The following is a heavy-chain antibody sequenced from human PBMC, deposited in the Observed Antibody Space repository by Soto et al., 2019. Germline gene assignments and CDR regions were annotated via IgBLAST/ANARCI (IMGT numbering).Heavy chain of an antibody. D-gene: IGHD3-9*01. V-gene: IGHV3-33*08. CDR2: IWADGSRQ. CDR3: GGGTGYWGLSDY. J-gene: IGHJ4*02. Sequence: QVQLVESGGGVIQPGKSLRLSCSASGFAFSTYGMHWVRQAPGKGLEWVAVIWADGSRQFYGDSVKGRFTISRDNSKNTLYLQMNSLRVDDTAVYYCGGGTGYWGLSDYWGQGTRVTVSS. CDR1: GFAFSTYG.